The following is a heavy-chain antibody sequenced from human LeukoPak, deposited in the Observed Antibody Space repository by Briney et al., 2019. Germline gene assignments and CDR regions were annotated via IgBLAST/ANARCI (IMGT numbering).Heavy chain of an antibody. D-gene: IGHD1-26*01. CDR2: IKQDGSEK. V-gene: IGHV3-7*01. J-gene: IGHJ5*02. CDR3: ARVGGSYFGPNWFDP. Sequence: PGGSLRLSCAASGFTFSSYWMSWVRQAPGKGLEWVANIKQDGSEKYYVDSVKGRFTISRDNAKNSLYLQMNSLRAEDTAVYHCARVGGSYFGPNWFDPWGQGTLVTVSS. CDR1: GFTFSSYW.